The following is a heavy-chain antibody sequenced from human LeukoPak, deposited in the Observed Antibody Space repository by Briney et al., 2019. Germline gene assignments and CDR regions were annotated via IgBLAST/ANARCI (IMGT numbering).Heavy chain of an antibody. CDR1: GGSISSYY. Sequence: SSETLSLTCTVSGGSISSYYWTWIRQPPGKGLEWIGYIYYSGSTNYNPSLKSRVTISVDTSKNQFPLKLSSVTAADTAVYYCARRLFAGSSFDYWGQGTLVTVSS. D-gene: IGHD3-22*01. CDR3: ARRLFAGSSFDY. V-gene: IGHV4-59*08. J-gene: IGHJ4*02. CDR2: IYYSGST.